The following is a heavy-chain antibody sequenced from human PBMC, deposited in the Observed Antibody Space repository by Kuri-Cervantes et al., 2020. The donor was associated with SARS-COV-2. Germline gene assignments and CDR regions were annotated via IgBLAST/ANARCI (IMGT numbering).Heavy chain of an antibody. V-gene: IGHV4-38-2*01. J-gene: IGHJ4*02. CDR3: ARTSRSSSWTFDY. CDR1: GYSISSGYY. D-gene: IGHD6-13*01. CDR2: IYHSGST. Sequence: ESLKISCAVSGYSISSGYYWGWIRQPPGKGLEWIGSIYHSGSTYYNPSLKSRVTISVDTSKNQFSLKLSSVTAADTAVYYCARTSRSSSWTFDYWGQGTLVTVSS.